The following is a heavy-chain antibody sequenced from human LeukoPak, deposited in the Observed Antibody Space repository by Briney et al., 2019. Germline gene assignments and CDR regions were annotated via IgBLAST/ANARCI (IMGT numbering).Heavy chain of an antibody. Sequence: GGSLRLSCAASGFTFSSYAMSWVRQAPGKGLEWVSVIYSGGNTYFADPVKGRFTISRDNPKNTLYLQMSSLRAEDTAVYYCARGGSDCGGDCYLDYWGQGTLVTVSS. V-gene: IGHV3-23*03. J-gene: IGHJ4*02. D-gene: IGHD2-21*02. CDR1: GFTFSSYA. CDR2: IYSGGNT. CDR3: ARGGSDCGGDCYLDY.